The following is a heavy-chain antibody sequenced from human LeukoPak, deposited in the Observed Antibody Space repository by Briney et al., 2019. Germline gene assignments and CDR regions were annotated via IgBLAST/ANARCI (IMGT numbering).Heavy chain of an antibody. CDR2: INPNSGKT. CDR3: ARDGYYGSGSYSAPDY. D-gene: IGHD3-10*01. CDR1: GYTFTGYY. V-gene: IGHV1-2*02. J-gene: IGHJ4*02. Sequence: ASVKVSCRASGYTFTGYYMHWVRQAPGQGLEWMGWINPNSGKTNYPQKFQGRVTMTRDTSISSAYMELSRLRSDDTAVYYCARDGYYGSGSYSAPDYWGQGTLVTVSS.